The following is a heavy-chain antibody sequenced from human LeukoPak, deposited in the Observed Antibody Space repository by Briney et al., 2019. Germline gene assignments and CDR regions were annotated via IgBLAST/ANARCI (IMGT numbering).Heavy chain of an antibody. Sequence: GESLTISCKGSGYSFTSYWIGWVRQMPGKGLEWMGIIYPGDSDTRYSPSFQGQVTISADKSISTAYLQWSSLKASDTAMYYCARLPYYYDSSGYYQYVDYWGQGTLVTVSS. CDR1: GYSFTSYW. V-gene: IGHV5-51*01. CDR3: ARLPYYYDSSGYYQYVDY. D-gene: IGHD3-22*01. CDR2: IYPGDSDT. J-gene: IGHJ4*02.